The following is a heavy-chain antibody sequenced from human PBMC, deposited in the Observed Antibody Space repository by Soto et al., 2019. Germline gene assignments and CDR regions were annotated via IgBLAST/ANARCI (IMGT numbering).Heavy chain of an antibody. CDR1: GYTFTSYG. Sequence: GASVKVSCKASGYTFTSYGISWVRQAPGQGLEWMGWISAYNGNTNYAQKLQGRVTMTTDTSTSTAYMELRSLRSDDTAVYYCARGYYDILTGSLRGGWFDPWGQGXLVTVYS. J-gene: IGHJ5*02. V-gene: IGHV1-18*04. CDR3: ARGYYDILTGSLRGGWFDP. D-gene: IGHD3-9*01. CDR2: ISAYNGNT.